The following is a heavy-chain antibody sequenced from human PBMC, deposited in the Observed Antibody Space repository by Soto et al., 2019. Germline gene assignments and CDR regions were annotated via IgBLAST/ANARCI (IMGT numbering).Heavy chain of an antibody. J-gene: IGHJ4*02. CDR2: ISGSTGYK. CDR3: AAGEMFVDY. Sequence: EVLVVESGGGLVKPGGSLRLSCATSGFTFSNYGMKWVRQAPGKGLEWVSSISGSTGYKSYADSVKGRFTVSRDNAKNSLYLQMNSLRAEDTAVYYCAAGEMFVDYWGQGALVTVSS. V-gene: IGHV3-21*01. CDR1: GFTFSNYG. D-gene: IGHD3-10*02.